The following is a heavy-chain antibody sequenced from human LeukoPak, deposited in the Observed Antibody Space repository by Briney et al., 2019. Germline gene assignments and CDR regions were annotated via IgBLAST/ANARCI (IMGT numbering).Heavy chain of an antibody. Sequence: ASVKVSCKASGYTFTGYYMHWVRQAPGQGLEWMGWINPNSGGTNYAQKFQGRVTMTRDTSITTAYMDLSRLTSDDTAVYYCARAWGHCSSTSCYYYYYGMDVWGQGTTVTVSS. CDR2: INPNSGGT. CDR3: ARAWGHCSSTSCYYYYYGMDV. D-gene: IGHD2-2*01. V-gene: IGHV1-2*02. CDR1: GYTFTGYY. J-gene: IGHJ6*02.